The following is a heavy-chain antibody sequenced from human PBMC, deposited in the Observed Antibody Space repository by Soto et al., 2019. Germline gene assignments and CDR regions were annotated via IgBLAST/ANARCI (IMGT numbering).Heavy chain of an antibody. J-gene: IGHJ4*02. Sequence: QVQLVESGGGVVQPGRSLRLSCAASGFPFNSYGMHWVRQAPGKGLEWVAVISYDGSTKYYADYVKGRFTISRDNSKNTLYLQMNSLRAEDTAVYYWVGGYYYGDYWGQGTLVTVSS. CDR3: VGGYYYGDY. D-gene: IGHD3-22*01. CDR1: GFPFNSYG. V-gene: IGHV3-30*03. CDR2: ISYDGSTK.